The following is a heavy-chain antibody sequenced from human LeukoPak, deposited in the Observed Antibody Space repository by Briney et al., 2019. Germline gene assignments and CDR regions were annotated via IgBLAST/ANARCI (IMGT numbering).Heavy chain of an antibody. Sequence: PGGSLRLSCAASGFTFGNYGMTWVRQPPGKGLEWIGEINHSGSTNYNPSLKSRVTISVDTSKNQFSLKLSSVTAADTAVYYCARGGRSHRSPTHNWFDPWGQGTLVTVSS. V-gene: IGHV4-34*01. CDR1: GFTFGNYG. CDR3: ARGGRSHRSPTHNWFDP. J-gene: IGHJ5*02. D-gene: IGHD2-15*01. CDR2: INHSGST.